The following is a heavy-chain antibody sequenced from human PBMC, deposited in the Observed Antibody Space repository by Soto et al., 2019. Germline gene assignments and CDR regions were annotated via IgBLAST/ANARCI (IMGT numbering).Heavy chain of an antibody. D-gene: IGHD5-18*01. CDR3: ARTGYSYGQIAY. V-gene: IGHV4-39*01. Sequence: SETLSLTCTVSGGSISSSSYYWGWIRQPPGKGLEWIGSIYYSGSTYYNPSLKSRVTISVDTSKNQFSLKLSSVTAADTAVYYCARTGYSYGQIAYWGQGTLVTVSS. CDR1: GGSISSSSYY. J-gene: IGHJ4*02. CDR2: IYYSGST.